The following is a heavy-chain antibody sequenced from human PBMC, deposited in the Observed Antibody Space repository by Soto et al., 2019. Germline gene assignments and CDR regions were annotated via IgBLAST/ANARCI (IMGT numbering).Heavy chain of an antibody. CDR2: IEYDGNNK. CDR1: GFSFSSYA. CDR3: ARGGEWDSVEAFGI. V-gene: IGHV3-33*05. J-gene: IGHJ3*02. Sequence: QVQLVESGGGVVQPGRSLRLSCAASGFSFSSYAMHWVRQAPGKGLEWVAVIEYDGNNKYYGDSVKGRFTISRDNSRNTLYLQMNTLSAEDTAVYYCARGGEWDSVEAFGIWGQGTMVTVSS. D-gene: IGHD3-10*01.